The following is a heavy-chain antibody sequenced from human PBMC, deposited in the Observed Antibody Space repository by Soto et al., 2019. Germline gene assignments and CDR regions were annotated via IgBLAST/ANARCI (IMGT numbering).Heavy chain of an antibody. J-gene: IGHJ4*02. CDR2: INHSGST. CDR1: GGSFSGYY. CDR3: ARARRGYYDSSGYYYVYFDY. Sequence: PSETLSLTCAVYGGSFSGYYWSWIRQPPGKGLEWIGEINHSGSTNYNPSLKSRVTISVDTSKNQFSLKLSSVTAADTAVYYCARARRGYYDSSGYYYVYFDYWGQGTLVTVS. D-gene: IGHD3-22*01. V-gene: IGHV4-34*01.